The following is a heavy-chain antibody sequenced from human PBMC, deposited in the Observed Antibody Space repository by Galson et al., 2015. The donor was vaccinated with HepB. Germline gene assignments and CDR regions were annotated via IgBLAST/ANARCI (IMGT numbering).Heavy chain of an antibody. CDR1: GYTFTSYG. CDR3: ARNVGDQSYYDILTGYYPNNYYYDMDV. V-gene: IGHV1-18*04. D-gene: IGHD3-9*01. CDR2: ISAYNGNT. Sequence: SVKVSCKASGYTFTSYGISWVRQAPGQGLEWVGWISAYNGNTNYAQKLQGRVTMTTDTSTSTAYMELRSLRSDDTAVYYCARNVGDQSYYDILTGYYPNNYYYDMDVWGQGTTVTVSS. J-gene: IGHJ6*02.